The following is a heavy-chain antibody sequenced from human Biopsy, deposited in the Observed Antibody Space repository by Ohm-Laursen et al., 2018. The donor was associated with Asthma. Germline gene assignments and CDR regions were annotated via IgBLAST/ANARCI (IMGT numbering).Heavy chain of an antibody. CDR1: GFVFSQCG. D-gene: IGHD3-22*01. CDR2: VSSDGHNK. J-gene: IGHJ3*02. Sequence: SLRLSCAASGFVFSQCGMHWVRQGPGKGLEWVALVSSDGHNKYYEDSVKGRFTISRDNSRNRLYLQINRLTVEDSAVYFCARQSGQDSGDSSGFDIWGQGTKVAVSS. V-gene: IGHV3-30*03. CDR3: ARQSGQDSGDSSGFDI.